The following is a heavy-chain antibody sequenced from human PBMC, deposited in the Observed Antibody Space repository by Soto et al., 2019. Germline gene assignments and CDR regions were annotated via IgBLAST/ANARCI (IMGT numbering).Heavy chain of an antibody. D-gene: IGHD3-22*01. Sequence: QVQLVESGGGVVQPGRSLRLSCAASGFTFSTYVMHWLRQAPGKGLEWVAAISYDGKSEHYADSVKGRFTISRDNSKSTLYVQMDTLRTEDTSVYYCATEDHSSGHAGTFLHWGQGTLVTVSS. J-gene: IGHJ1*01. CDR1: GFTFSTYV. CDR3: ATEDHSSGHAGTFLH. V-gene: IGHV3-30*04. CDR2: ISYDGKSE.